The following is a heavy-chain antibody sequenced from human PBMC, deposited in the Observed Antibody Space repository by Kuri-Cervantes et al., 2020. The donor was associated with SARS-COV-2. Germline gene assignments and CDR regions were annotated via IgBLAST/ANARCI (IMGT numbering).Heavy chain of an antibody. J-gene: IGHJ5*02. D-gene: IGHD3-3*01. Sequence: SETLSLTCTVSGGSISSSSYYWGWIRQPPGKGLEWIGSIYYSGSTYNNPSLKSRVTISVDTSKNKFSLKLSSVAAADTAVYYCARQMMSSITIFGVVITRNWFDPWGQGTLVTVSS. CDR2: IYYSGST. CDR3: ARQMMSSITIFGVVITRNWFDP. CDR1: GGSISSSSYY. V-gene: IGHV4-39*01.